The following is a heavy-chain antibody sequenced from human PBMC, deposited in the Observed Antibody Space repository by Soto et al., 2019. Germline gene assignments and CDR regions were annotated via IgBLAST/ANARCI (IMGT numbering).Heavy chain of an antibody. J-gene: IGHJ5*02. CDR3: ARGLPSSSRLGWFDP. Sequence: QVQLVQSGAEVKKPGASVKVSCKASGYTFVRYYMLWVRQAPGQGLEWMGIINPDDGSTTYAQKFQGRVTMTRDTSTSTVYMELTSLSSEDTAAYYCARGLPSSSRLGWFDPWGQGTLVTVSS. CDR2: INPDDGST. V-gene: IGHV1-46*01. CDR1: GYTFVRYY. D-gene: IGHD2-2*01.